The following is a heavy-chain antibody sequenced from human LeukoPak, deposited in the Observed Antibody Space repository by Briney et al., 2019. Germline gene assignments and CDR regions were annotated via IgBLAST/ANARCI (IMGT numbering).Heavy chain of an antibody. CDR3: ARAMDSSGHNYVTFDY. V-gene: IGHV1-2*02. Sequence: ASVKVSCKASGYTFTGHYIHWVRQAPGQGLEWMGWINPSGGVTNYAQNFQGRVTMTRGTSISTAYMELSGLRSDDTAVYYCARAMDSSGHNYVTFDYWGQGALATVSS. CDR2: INPSGGVT. D-gene: IGHD3-22*01. CDR1: GYTFTGHY. J-gene: IGHJ4*02.